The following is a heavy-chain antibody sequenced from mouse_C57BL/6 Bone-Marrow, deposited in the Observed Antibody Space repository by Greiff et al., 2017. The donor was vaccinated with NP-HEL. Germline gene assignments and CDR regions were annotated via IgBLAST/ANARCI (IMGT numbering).Heavy chain of an antibody. CDR1: GYTFTSYW. CDR2: IDPSDSET. CDR3: ARTAQGKCRFDY. V-gene: IGHV1-52*01. J-gene: IGHJ2*01. Sequence: QVQLQQPGAELVRPGSSVKLSCKASGYTFTSYWMHWVNQRPIQGLEWIGNIDPSDSETNYNQKFKDKAPMTVDKSSSAAYMQLSSLTSEDSAVYRCARTAQGKCRFDYWGQGTTLTVSS. D-gene: IGHD3-2*02.